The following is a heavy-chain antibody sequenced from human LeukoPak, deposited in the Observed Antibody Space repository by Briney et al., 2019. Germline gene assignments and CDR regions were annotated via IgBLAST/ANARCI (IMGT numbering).Heavy chain of an antibody. Sequence: PSETLSLTCAVYGGSFSGYYWSWIRQPPGRGLEWIGEINHSGSTNSNPSLKSRDTISVDTSKNQFSLKLTSVTAADTAVYYCARGQVGSRDYYYYYGMDVWGQGTTVTVSS. D-gene: IGHD1-26*01. CDR1: GGSFSGYY. CDR2: INHSGST. J-gene: IGHJ6*02. CDR3: ARGQVGSRDYYYYYGMDV. V-gene: IGHV4-34*01.